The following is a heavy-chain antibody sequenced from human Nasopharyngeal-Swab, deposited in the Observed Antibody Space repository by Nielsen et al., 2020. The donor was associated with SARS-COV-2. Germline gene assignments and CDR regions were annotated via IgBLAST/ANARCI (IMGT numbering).Heavy chain of an antibody. Sequence: WIRQPPGKGLEWIGEIYHSGSTNYNPSLKCRVTISVDKSKNQFSLKLSSVTAADTAVYYCASVLGYCSSTSCYYYYGMDVWGQGTTVTVSS. D-gene: IGHD2-2*01. V-gene: IGHV4-4*02. CDR2: IYHSGST. J-gene: IGHJ6*02. CDR3: ASVLGYCSSTSCYYYYGMDV.